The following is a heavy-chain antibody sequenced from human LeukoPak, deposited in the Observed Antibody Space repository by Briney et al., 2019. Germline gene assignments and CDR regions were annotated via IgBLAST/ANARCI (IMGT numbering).Heavy chain of an antibody. CDR1: GYTFTTYG. D-gene: IGHD3-10*01. CDR3: ARDNYYHYDY. J-gene: IGHJ4*02. Sequence: GASVKVSFKASGYTFTTYGVNWVRQAPGQGLEWMGWINTNTGNPTYAQGFTGRFVFSLDTSVSTAYLQISSLKAVDTAVYYCARDNYYHYDYWGQGTLVTVSS. CDR2: INTNTGNP. V-gene: IGHV7-4-1*02.